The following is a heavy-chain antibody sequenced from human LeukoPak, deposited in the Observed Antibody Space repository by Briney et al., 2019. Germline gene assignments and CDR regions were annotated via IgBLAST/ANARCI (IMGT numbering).Heavy chain of an antibody. CDR1: GFTFSSYA. D-gene: IGHD3-10*01. CDR2: ISGSGGST. V-gene: IGHV3-23*01. Sequence: GGSLRLSCAASGFTFSSYAMSWVRQAPGKGLEWVSAISGSGGSTYYADSVKGRFTISRDNSKNTLYLQMNSLRAEDTAVYYCAKDAHYYGSGSYLTLNYWGQGTLVTVSS. J-gene: IGHJ4*02. CDR3: AKDAHYYGSGSYLTLNY.